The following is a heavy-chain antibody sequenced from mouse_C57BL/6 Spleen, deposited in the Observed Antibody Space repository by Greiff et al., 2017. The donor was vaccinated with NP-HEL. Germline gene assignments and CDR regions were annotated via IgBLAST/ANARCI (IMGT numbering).Heavy chain of an antibody. D-gene: IGHD2-5*01. CDR2: ISYDGSN. CDR3: ARDSNYRHYFDY. V-gene: IGHV3-6*01. J-gene: IGHJ2*01. CDR1: GYSITSGYY. Sequence: EVKLQESGPGLVKPSQSLSLTCSVTGYSITSGYYWNWIRQFPGNKLEWMGYISYDGSNNYNPSLKNRISITRDTSKNQFFLKLNSVTTEDTATYYCARDSNYRHYFDYWGQGTTLTVSS.